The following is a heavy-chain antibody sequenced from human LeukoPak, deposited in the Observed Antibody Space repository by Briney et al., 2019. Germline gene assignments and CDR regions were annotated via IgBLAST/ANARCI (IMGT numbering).Heavy chain of an antibody. D-gene: IGHD3-3*01. Sequence: EGSLRLSCAASGFSFRSYSMNWVRQAPGKGLEWVSFISGSSSTIYYADSVKGRFTISRDNAKNSLYLQMNSLRAEDTAVYYCAREMTIFVWGKGTTVTVSS. CDR3: AREMTIFV. CDR2: ISGSSSTI. V-gene: IGHV3-48*04. CDR1: GFSFRSYS. J-gene: IGHJ6*04.